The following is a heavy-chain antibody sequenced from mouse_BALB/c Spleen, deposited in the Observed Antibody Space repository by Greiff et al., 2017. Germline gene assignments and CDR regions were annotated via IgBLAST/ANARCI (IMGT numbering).Heavy chain of an antibody. CDR3: ARHWYGNPMDY. CDR2: ISSGGGST. D-gene: IGHD2-10*02. J-gene: IGHJ4*01. CDR1: GFAFSSYD. V-gene: IGHV5-12-1*01. Sequence: EVKVEESGGGLVKPGGSLKLSCAASGFAFSSYDMSWVRQTPEKRLEWVAYISSGGGSTYYPDTVKCRFTISRDNAKNTLYLQMSSLKSEDTAMYYCARHWYGNPMDYWGQGTSVTVSS.